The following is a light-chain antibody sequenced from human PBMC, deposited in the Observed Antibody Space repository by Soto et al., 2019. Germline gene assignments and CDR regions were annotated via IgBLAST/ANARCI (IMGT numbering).Light chain of an antibody. V-gene: IGKV1-13*02. CDR1: QGISSA. CDR2: DAS. CDR3: QQFNSYPLT. J-gene: IGKJ4*01. Sequence: AIQLTQSPSSLSASVGDRVTITCRASQGISSALAWYQQKPGKAPKLLIYDASNLESGAPSGFSGSGSGAGFTLTISSLQPEDFATYYCQQFNSYPLTFGGVTKVEIK.